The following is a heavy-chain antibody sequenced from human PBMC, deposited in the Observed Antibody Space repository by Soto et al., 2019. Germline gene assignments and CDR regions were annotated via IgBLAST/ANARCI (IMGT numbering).Heavy chain of an antibody. CDR1: GLTVSSNY. J-gene: IGHJ3*02. Sequence: EVQLVETGGGLIQPGGSLRLSCVASGLTVSSNYMNWVRQAPGKGLEWVSVLYSGGSTHYAGSVKGRFIISRDNSKNTLYLQMNSLSAEDPAVYYCARDRPGDEGDAFDIWGHGTMVTVSS. D-gene: IGHD3-10*01. V-gene: IGHV3-53*02. CDR3: ARDRPGDEGDAFDI. CDR2: LYSGGST.